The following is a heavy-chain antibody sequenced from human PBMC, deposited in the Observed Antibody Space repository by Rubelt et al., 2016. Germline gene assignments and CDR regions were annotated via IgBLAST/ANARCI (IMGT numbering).Heavy chain of an antibody. CDR3: ARHLYSSNWGGLDY. J-gene: IGHJ4*02. V-gene: IGHV4-59*08. CDR2: MSYSGNT. Sequence: PGEGLEWIGIMSYSGNTNYNPSLKSRVTMSVDTSKNQFSLKLSSVTAADTAVYYCARHLYSSNWGGLDYWGQGTLVTVSS. D-gene: IGHD6-13*01.